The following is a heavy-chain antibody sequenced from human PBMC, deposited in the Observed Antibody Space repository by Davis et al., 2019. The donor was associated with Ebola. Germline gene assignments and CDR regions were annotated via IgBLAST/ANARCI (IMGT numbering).Heavy chain of an antibody. CDR2: FDPEDGAS. V-gene: IGHV1-24*01. D-gene: IGHD6-6*01. J-gene: IGHJ6*04. Sequence: AASVKVSCKVSDYTLREISMHWVRQAPGIGLEWMGSFDPEDGASIYAQKFQGRVTITRDTSASTAYMGLSSLRSEDTAVYYCARGQLVTPSPVGVFNYYYGMDVWGKGTTVTVSS. CDR3: ARGQLVTPSPVGVFNYYYGMDV. CDR1: DYTLREIS.